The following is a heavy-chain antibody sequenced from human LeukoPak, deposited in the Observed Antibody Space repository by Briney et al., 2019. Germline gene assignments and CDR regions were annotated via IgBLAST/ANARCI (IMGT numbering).Heavy chain of an antibody. CDR2: ISSSGSTI. Sequence: GGSLRLSCAASGFTFSSYEMNWVRQAPGKGLEWVSYISSSGSTIYYADSVKGRFTISRDNSKNTLYLQMNSLRAEDTAVYYCARAQFPIVVVPVWFDPWGQGTLVTVSS. V-gene: IGHV3-48*03. D-gene: IGHD2-2*01. J-gene: IGHJ5*02. CDR3: ARAQFPIVVVPVWFDP. CDR1: GFTFSSYE.